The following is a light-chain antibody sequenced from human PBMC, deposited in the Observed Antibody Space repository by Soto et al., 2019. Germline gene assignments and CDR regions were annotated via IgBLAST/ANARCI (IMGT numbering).Light chain of an antibody. V-gene: IGLV2-14*03. CDR2: DVT. CDR1: SSDIGGYRY. CDR3: TSYTSDSSVI. Sequence: QSVLTQPASVSGSPGQSVTLSCTGTSSDIGGYRYVSWYQQRPGKAPKLMIHDVTNRPSGVSDRFSGSKSGNTASLTISGLQAEDEADYYCTSYTSDSSVIFGGGTKLTVL. J-gene: IGLJ2*01.